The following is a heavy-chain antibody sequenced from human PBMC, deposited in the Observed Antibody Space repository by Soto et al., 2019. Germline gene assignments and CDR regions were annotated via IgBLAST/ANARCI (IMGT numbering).Heavy chain of an antibody. J-gene: IGHJ2*01. Sequence: EVQLLESGGGLVQPGGSLRLSCAASGFTFSSYAMSWVRQAPGKGLEWVSAISGSGGSTYYADSVKGRFTISRDNAKNSLYLQMNSLRAEDTAVYYCARGFIWDWYFDLWGRGTLVTVSS. V-gene: IGHV3-23*01. D-gene: IGHD1-26*01. CDR3: ARGFIWDWYFDL. CDR1: GFTFSSYA. CDR2: ISGSGGST.